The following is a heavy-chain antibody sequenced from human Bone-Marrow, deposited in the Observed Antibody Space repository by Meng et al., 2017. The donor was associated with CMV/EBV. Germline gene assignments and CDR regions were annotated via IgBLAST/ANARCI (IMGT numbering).Heavy chain of an antibody. D-gene: IGHD4/OR15-4a*01. V-gene: IGHV3-11*06. CDR2: ISSSSSYT. CDR1: GFTFSDYY. CDR3: AGQTMAVDY. Sequence: QGRLVGSGGGVVQPGGSLILSCAASGFTFSDYYMSWIRQAPGKGLEWVSYISSSSSYTNYADSVKGRFTISRDNAKNSLYLQMNSLRAEDTAVYYCAGQTMAVDYWGQGTLVTVSS. J-gene: IGHJ4*02.